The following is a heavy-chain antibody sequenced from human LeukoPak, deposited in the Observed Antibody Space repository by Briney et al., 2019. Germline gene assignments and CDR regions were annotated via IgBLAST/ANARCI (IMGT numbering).Heavy chain of an antibody. D-gene: IGHD4-11*01. CDR2: IWSDGTNK. CDR3: AKDAQRGFDYSNSLEY. V-gene: IGHV3-33*06. J-gene: IGHJ4*02. Sequence: GGSLRLSCAASGFTFSHYGFHWVRQAPGKGLEWVAVIWSDGTNKYYGDSVKGRFMIYRDDSQNTVYLQMNSLRAEDTAVYYCAKDAQRGFDYSNSLEYWGQGSLVTVSS. CDR1: GFTFSHYG.